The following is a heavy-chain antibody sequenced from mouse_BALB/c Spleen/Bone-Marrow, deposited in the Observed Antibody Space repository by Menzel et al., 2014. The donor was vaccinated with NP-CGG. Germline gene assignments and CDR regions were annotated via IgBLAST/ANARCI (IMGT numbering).Heavy chain of an antibody. D-gene: IGHD1-2*01. J-gene: IGHJ4*01. CDR1: GFTFSSYA. CDR3: ARDHYGYYTMDY. Sequence: EVKLVESGGGLVKPGGSLKLSCAASGFTFSSYAMSWVRQSPEKRLEWVAEISSGGSYTYYPDTVTGRFTISRDNAKNTLYLEMSSLRSEDTVMYYCARDHYGYYTMDYWGQGTSVTVSS. CDR2: ISSGGSYT. V-gene: IGHV5-9-4*01.